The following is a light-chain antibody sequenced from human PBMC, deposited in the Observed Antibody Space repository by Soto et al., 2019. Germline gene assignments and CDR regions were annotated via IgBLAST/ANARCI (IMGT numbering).Light chain of an antibody. Sequence: EIVLTQSPGTLSLSPGERATLSCRASQSVSSSYLARYQQKPGQAPRLLIYGASSRATGIPDRFSGSGSGTDFTLTISRLESEDFAVYYCHQYGSSPYTFGQGTKLEIK. CDR3: HQYGSSPYT. J-gene: IGKJ2*01. V-gene: IGKV3-20*01. CDR2: GAS. CDR1: QSVSSSY.